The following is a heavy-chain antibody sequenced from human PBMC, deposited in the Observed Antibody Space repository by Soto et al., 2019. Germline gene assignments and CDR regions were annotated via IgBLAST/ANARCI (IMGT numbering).Heavy chain of an antibody. Sequence: QVQLVESGGGVVQPGRSLRLSCAASGFTFSSYGMHWVRQAPGKGLEWVAVISYDGSNKYYADSVKGRFTISRDNSKNTLYLQMNSLRAEDTAVYYCEKLPGAIHGMDVWGQGTTVTVSS. J-gene: IGHJ6*02. D-gene: IGHD1-26*01. CDR3: EKLPGAIHGMDV. CDR1: GFTFSSYG. V-gene: IGHV3-30*18. CDR2: ISYDGSNK.